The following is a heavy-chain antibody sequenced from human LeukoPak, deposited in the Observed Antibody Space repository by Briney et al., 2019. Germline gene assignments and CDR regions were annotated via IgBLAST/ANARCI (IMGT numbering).Heavy chain of an antibody. Sequence: SVKVSCKASGGTFSSYAISWVRQAPGQGLEWMGRIIPIFGTANYTQKFQGRVTITTDESTSTAYMELSGLRSEDTAVYYCASYYDSSGYYYFAFDIWGQGTMVTVSS. V-gene: IGHV1-69*05. D-gene: IGHD3-22*01. CDR1: GGTFSSYA. J-gene: IGHJ3*02. CDR2: IIPIFGTA. CDR3: ASYYDSSGYYYFAFDI.